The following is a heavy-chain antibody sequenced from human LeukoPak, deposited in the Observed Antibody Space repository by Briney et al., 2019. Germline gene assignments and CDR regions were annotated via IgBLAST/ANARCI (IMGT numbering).Heavy chain of an antibody. V-gene: IGHV4-30-4*08. CDR1: GGSISSGDYY. J-gene: IGHJ4*02. CDR2: IYYSGST. CDR3: ASITGGYIDY. D-gene: IGHD2-8*02. Sequence: SETLSLTCTVSGGSISSGDYYWSWIRQPPGKGLEWIGYIYYSGSTYYNPSIKSRVTISVDTSKNQFSLNLSSVNAADTAVYYCASITGGYIDYWGQGTLVTVSS.